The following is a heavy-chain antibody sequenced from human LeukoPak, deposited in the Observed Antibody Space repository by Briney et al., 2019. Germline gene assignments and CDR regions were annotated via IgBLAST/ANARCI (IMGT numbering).Heavy chain of an antibody. CDR1: GGSISSYY. CDR3: ARRRSLDY. V-gene: IGHV4-59*08. J-gene: IGHJ4*02. Sequence: SETLSLTCTVSGGSISSYYWSWIRQPPGKGLEWIGYIYYSGSTNYNPSLKSRVTISVDTSKDQFSLKLSSVTAADTAVYYCARRRSLDYWGQGTLVTVSS. CDR2: IYYSGST.